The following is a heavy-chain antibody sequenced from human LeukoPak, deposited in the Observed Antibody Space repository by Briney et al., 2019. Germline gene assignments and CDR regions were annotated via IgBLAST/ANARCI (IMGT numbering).Heavy chain of an antibody. D-gene: IGHD5-12*01. J-gene: IGHJ4*02. V-gene: IGHV3-23*01. CDR1: GFTFSSYS. CDR3: AKEPRDGYNPSY. CDR2: ISGSGGST. Sequence: GGSLGLSCAASGFTFSSYSMNWVRQAPGKGLEWVSAISGSGGSTYYAGSVKGRFTISRDNSKNTLYLQMNSLRAEDTAVYYCAKEPRDGYNPSYWGQGTLVTVSS.